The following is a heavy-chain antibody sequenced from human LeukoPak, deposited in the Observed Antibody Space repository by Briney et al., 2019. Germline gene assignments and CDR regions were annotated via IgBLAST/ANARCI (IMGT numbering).Heavy chain of an antibody. J-gene: IGHJ4*02. V-gene: IGHV3-23*01. CDR1: GFTFSTCA. CDR2: ISGSGEDT. Sequence: GGSLRLSCAASGFTFSTCAMAWVRQAPGKGLEWVSAISGSGEDTHYADSVKGQFTISRDNSKSTLYLQMNSLRGEDTAVYYCAKANVVATRAYENWGQGSLVTVSS. D-gene: IGHD5-12*01. CDR3: AKANVVATRAYEN.